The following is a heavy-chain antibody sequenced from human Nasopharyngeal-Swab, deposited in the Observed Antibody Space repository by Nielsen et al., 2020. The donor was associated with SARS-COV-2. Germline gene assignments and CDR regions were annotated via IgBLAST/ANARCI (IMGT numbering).Heavy chain of an antibody. CDR3: AKQYYDSLTDWVFDS. J-gene: IGHJ4*02. Sequence: GESLKISCAASGFTFTTYAMSWVRQAPGKGLEWVSGISISGGHKYYSDSVKGRFTISRDNSKNTVYLQMNSLRAEDTAVYYCAKQYYDSLTDWVFDSWGQGTLVTVSS. CDR1: GFTFTTYA. V-gene: IGHV3-23*01. CDR2: ISISGGHK. D-gene: IGHD3-9*01.